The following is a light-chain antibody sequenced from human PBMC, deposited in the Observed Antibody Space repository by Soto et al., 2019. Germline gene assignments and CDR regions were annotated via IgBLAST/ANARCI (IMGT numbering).Light chain of an antibody. CDR2: AAS. V-gene: IGKV1-9*01. CDR3: QQISTFLT. CDR1: QDISSF. Sequence: IQVTQSPSSLSASVGDKVTVTCRASQDISSFLAWYQQKPGKAPKLLIYAASTLQSGVPSRFSGSVSGTDFTLTSRSLQPEDFASYYYQQISTFLTFGQGTKVEIK. J-gene: IGKJ5*01.